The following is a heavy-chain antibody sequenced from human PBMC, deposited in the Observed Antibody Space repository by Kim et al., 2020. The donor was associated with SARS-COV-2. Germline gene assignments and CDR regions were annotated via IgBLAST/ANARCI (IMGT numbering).Heavy chain of an antibody. V-gene: IGHV3-21*01. Sequence: YIYYADSVKGRFTISRDNAKNSLYLQMNSLRAEDTAVYYCARDPDWNYEHYWGQGTLVTVSS. D-gene: IGHD1-7*01. J-gene: IGHJ4*02. CDR2: YI. CDR3: ARDPDWNYEHY.